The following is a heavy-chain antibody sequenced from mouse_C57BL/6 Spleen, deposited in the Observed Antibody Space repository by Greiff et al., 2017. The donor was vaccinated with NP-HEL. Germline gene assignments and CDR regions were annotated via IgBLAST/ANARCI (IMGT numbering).Heavy chain of an antibody. J-gene: IGHJ3*01. CDR3: ASCGYDWFAY. D-gene: IGHD2-2*01. CDR1: GYTFTSYW. V-gene: IGHV1-59*01. CDR2: IDPTNSNT. Sequence: VQLQQPGAELVKPGASVKLSCKASGYTFTSYWMHWVKQRPGQGLEWIGVIDPTNSNTNYNEKFKGKATMTVDKSSSTAYMQLSSLTSEDSAVYDCASCGYDWFAYWGQGTLVTVSA.